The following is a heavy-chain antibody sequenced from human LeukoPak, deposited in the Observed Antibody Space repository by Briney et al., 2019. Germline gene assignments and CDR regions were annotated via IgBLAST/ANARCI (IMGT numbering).Heavy chain of an antibody. CDR3: ARAIGPAYSSSYAN. D-gene: IGHD6-13*01. J-gene: IGHJ4*02. CDR2: ISSSSSYI. V-gene: IGHV3-21*01. Sequence: GGSLRLSCAASGFTFSSYSMNWVRQAPGKGLEWVSSISSSSSYIYYADSVKGRFTISRGNAKNSLYLQMNSLRAEDTAVYYCARAIGPAYSSSYANRGQGTLVTVSS. CDR1: GFTFSSYS.